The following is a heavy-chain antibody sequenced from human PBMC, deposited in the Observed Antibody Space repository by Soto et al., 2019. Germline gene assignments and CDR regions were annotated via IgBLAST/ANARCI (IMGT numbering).Heavy chain of an antibody. CDR2: IIQDGRAI. Sequence: GGSLRLSCAASGFSSSDYWMSWVRQAPGRGLEWVAHIIQDGRAIYYVDSVRGRFTISRDSAGNSVFLEMHRLRVEDTAVYYCARGGELSLLPIDYWGLGTLVSVFS. D-gene: IGHD2-15*01. CDR1: GFSSSDYW. CDR3: ARGGELSLLPIDY. V-gene: IGHV3-7*03. J-gene: IGHJ4*02.